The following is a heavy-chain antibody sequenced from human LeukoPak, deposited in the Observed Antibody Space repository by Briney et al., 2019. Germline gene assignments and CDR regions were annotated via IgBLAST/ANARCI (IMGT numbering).Heavy chain of an antibody. D-gene: IGHD5-24*01. CDR1: GFTFDDYT. Sequence: GGSLRLSCAASGFTFDDYTMHWVRQAPGKGLEWVSSISSSSSYIYYADSVKGRFTISRDNAKNSLYLQMNSLRAEDTAVYYCARAHEGMANDYWGQGTLVTVSS. CDR2: ISSSSSYI. V-gene: IGHV3-21*01. J-gene: IGHJ4*02. CDR3: ARAHEGMANDY.